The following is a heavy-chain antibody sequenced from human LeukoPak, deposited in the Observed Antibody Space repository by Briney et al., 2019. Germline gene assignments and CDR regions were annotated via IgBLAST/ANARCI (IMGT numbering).Heavy chain of an antibody. CDR1: GFTFSSYA. J-gene: IGHJ5*02. CDR2: ISGSGGST. CDR3: AKDRYGSGYYNWFDP. D-gene: IGHD3-22*01. V-gene: IGHV3-23*01. Sequence: GGSLRLSCAASGFTFSSYAMSWARQAPGKGLEWVSAISGSGGSTYYADSVKGRFTISRDNSKNTLYLQMNSLRAEDTAVYYCAKDRYGSGYYNWFDPWGQGTLVTVSS.